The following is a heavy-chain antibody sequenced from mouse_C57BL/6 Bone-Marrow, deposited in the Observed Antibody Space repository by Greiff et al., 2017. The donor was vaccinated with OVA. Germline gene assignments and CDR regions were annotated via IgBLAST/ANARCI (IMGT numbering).Heavy chain of an antibody. J-gene: IGHJ1*03. CDR2: IDPENGDT. CDR1: GFNIKDDY. CDR3: TTNYDHWYFDV. D-gene: IGHD2-4*01. Sequence: EVQLKQSGAELVRPGASVKLSCTASGFNIKDDYMHWVKQRPEQGLEWIGWIDPENGDTEYASKFQGKATITADTSSNTAYLQLSSLTSEDTAVYYCTTNYDHWYFDVWGTGTTVTVSS. V-gene: IGHV14-4*01.